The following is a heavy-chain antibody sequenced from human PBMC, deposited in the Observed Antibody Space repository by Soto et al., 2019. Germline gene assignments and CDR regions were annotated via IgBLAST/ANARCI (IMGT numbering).Heavy chain of an antibody. CDR3: ARDPSPDYYDSSGYPDY. Sequence: QVQLVQSGAEVKKPESSVKVSCKASGGTFSSYAISWVRQAPGQGLEWMGGIIPIFGTANYAQKFQGRVTITADKSTSTAYMELSSLRSEDTAVYYCARDPSPDYYDSSGYPDYWGQGTLVTVSS. D-gene: IGHD3-22*01. CDR1: GGTFSSYA. V-gene: IGHV1-69*06. J-gene: IGHJ4*02. CDR2: IIPIFGTA.